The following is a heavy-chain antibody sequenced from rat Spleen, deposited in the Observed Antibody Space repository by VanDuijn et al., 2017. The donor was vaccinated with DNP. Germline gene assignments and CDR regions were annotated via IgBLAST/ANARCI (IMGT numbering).Heavy chain of an antibody. CDR1: GFNFNDYW. D-gene: IGHD2-2*01. Sequence: EVKLVESGGGLVQPGRSLKLSCAASGFNFNDYWMGWVRQAPGKGLEWIGEINKDSRIIKYIPSLKDKITISRENAQNTLYLQMSKLGSEDTGIYYCVREDKGVDAWGQGASVTVSS. CDR2: INKDSRII. CDR3: VREDKGVDA. V-gene: IGHV4-2*01. J-gene: IGHJ4*01.